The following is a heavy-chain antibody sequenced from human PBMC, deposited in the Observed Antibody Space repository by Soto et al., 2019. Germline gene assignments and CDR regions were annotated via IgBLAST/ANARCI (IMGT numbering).Heavy chain of an antibody. D-gene: IGHD6-13*01. CDR2: IYYSGST. J-gene: IGHJ5*02. CDR1: GGSISSSSYY. V-gene: IGHV4-39*01. CDR3: ARGGYSSSWTRWFDP. Sequence: PSETLSLTCTVSGGSISSSSYYWGWIRQPPGKGLEWIGSIYYSGSTYYNPSLKSRVTISVDTSKNQFSLKLSSVTAADTAVYYCARGGYSSSWTRWFDPWGQGTLVPSPQ.